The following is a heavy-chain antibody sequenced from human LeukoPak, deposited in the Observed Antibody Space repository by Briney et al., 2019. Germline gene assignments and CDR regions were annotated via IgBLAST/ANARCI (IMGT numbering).Heavy chain of an antibody. CDR3: ARRVAYYYYMDV. Sequence: SETLPLTCTVSGGSISSYYWSWIRQPPGKGLERIGYIYTSGSTNYNPSLKSRVTISVDTSKNQFPLKLSSVTAADTAVYYCARRVAYYYYMDVWGKGTTVTVSS. CDR2: IYTSGST. V-gene: IGHV4-4*09. CDR1: GGSISSYY. J-gene: IGHJ6*03. D-gene: IGHD2-15*01.